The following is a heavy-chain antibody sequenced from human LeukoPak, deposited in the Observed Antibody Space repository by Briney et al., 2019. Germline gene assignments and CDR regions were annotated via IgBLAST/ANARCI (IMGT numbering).Heavy chain of an antibody. Sequence: GGSLRLSCAASGFTFSHYGMHRVRQAPGKGLEWVAVIWYDGGNKYFADSVKGRFTISRDNSKNTVYLQMNSLRVEDTAVYYCAKGTESGWYAYFDYWGQGTLVTVSS. V-gene: IGHV3-33*06. J-gene: IGHJ4*02. D-gene: IGHD6-19*01. CDR2: IWYDGGNK. CDR3: AKGTESGWYAYFDY. CDR1: GFTFSHYG.